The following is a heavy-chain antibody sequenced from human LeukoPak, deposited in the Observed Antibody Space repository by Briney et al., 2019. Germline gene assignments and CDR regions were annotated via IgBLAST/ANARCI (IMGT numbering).Heavy chain of an antibody. CDR2: ISGSGGRT. CDR1: GFTFSSYG. Sequence: GGSLRLSCAASGFTFSSYGMNWVRQAPGKGLEWVSTISGSGGRTFYGDSVKGRFSISRDISKNTLYLQMNSLRAEDTAVYYCAKGYYASGSYGWFDTWGQGTLVTVSS. D-gene: IGHD3-10*01. CDR3: AKGYYASGSYGWFDT. V-gene: IGHV3-23*01. J-gene: IGHJ5*02.